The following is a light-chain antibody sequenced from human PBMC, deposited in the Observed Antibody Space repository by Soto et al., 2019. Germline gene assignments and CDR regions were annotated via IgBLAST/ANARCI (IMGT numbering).Light chain of an antibody. CDR1: SSDFGSYNY. Sequence: QSALTQPASVSGSPGQSITISCTGGSSDFGSYNYVSWYQQHPGKAPKLMIYEVNNRPSGVSNRFSGSKSGTTASLTISGLQAEDEGDYYCSSFTTRSTWVFGGGTK. CDR2: EVN. V-gene: IGLV2-14*01. CDR3: SSFTTRSTWV. J-gene: IGLJ3*02.